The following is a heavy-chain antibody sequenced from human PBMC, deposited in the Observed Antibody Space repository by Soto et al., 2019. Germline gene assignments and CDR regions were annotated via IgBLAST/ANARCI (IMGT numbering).Heavy chain of an antibody. V-gene: IGHV1-18*01. CDR1: GYTFTSYG. Sequence: QVQLVQSGAEVKKPGASVKVSCKASGYTFTSYGISWARQAPGQGLEWMGWISAYNGNTNYAQKLQGRVTMTTDTSTSTADMEMRRLRADDTSVYSFANAYGSPYPLDPWGQGTPVTVSS. D-gene: IGHD3-16*01. CDR2: ISAYNGNT. J-gene: IGHJ5*02. CDR3: ANAYGSPYPLDP.